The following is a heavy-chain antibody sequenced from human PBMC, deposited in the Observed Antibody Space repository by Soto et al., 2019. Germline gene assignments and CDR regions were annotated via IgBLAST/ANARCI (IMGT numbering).Heavy chain of an antibody. CDR2: INPSSGGT. CDR3: AKGVSSWTEWFDP. V-gene: IGHV1-2*02. J-gene: IGHJ5*02. Sequence: QVQLVQSGAEVKKPGASVKVSCKASGYPLTAKYLHWVRQAPGQGLEWMGWINPSSGGTKEAQKFRGRVTMTRDTAISAAHRELSRLTSDDTALYYCAKGVSSWTEWFDPWGQGTLVTVSS. CDR1: GYPLTAKY. D-gene: IGHD6-13*01.